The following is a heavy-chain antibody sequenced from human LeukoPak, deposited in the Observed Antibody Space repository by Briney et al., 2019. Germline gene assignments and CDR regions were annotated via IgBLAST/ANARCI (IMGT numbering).Heavy chain of an antibody. CDR1: GYTFTSYG. V-gene: IGHV1-18*01. Sequence: GASVKVSCKASGYTFTSYGISWVRQAPGQGLEWMGWISAYNGNTNYAQKFQGRVTMTTDTSTSTAYMELSSLRSEDTAVYYCVTGITVAGTKYYFDYWGQGILVTVSP. J-gene: IGHJ4*02. CDR3: VTGITVAGTKYYFDY. CDR2: ISAYNGNT. D-gene: IGHD6-19*01.